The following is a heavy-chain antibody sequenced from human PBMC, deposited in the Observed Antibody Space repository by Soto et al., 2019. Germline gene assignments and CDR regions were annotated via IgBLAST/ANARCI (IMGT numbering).Heavy chain of an antibody. Sequence: QVQLQQWGAGLLKPSETLSLTCAVYGGSFSGYYWSWIRQPPGKGLEWIGEINHSGSTNYNPSLKSRVTISVDTSKNQFSPKLSSVTAADTAVYYCARGPPRCSSTSCYRRYYYYYMDVWGKGTTVTVSS. CDR3: ARGPPRCSSTSCYRRYYYYYMDV. J-gene: IGHJ6*03. D-gene: IGHD2-2*01. V-gene: IGHV4-34*01. CDR2: INHSGST. CDR1: GGSFSGYY.